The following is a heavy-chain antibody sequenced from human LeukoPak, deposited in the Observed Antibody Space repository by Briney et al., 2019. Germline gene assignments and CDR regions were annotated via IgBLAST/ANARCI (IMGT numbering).Heavy chain of an antibody. CDR1: GGSFSGYY. J-gene: IGHJ4*02. Sequence: SETLSLTCAVYGGSFSGYYWSWIRQPPGKGLEWIGEINHSGSTNYNPSLKSRVTVSVDTSKNQFSLKLSSVTAADTAVYYCARSAGYYYDSSGYDYWGQGTLVTVSS. D-gene: IGHD3-22*01. V-gene: IGHV4-34*01. CDR3: ARSAGYYYDSSGYDY. CDR2: INHSGST.